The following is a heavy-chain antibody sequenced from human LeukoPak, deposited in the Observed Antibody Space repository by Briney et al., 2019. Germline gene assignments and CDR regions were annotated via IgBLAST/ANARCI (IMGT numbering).Heavy chain of an antibody. CDR3: ARRRDGYNSWYFDL. V-gene: IGHV4-39*01. Sequence: SETLSLTCTVSGGSISSRSYYWGWIRQPPGKGLEWIGSIYYSGSTYYNPSLKSRVTISVDTSKNQFSLKLSSVTAADTAVYYCARRRDGYNSWYFDLWGRGTLVTVSS. J-gene: IGHJ2*01. CDR2: IYYSGST. D-gene: IGHD5-24*01. CDR1: GGSISSRSYY.